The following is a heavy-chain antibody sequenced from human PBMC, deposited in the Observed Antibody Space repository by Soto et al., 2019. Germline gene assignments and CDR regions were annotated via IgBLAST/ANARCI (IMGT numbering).Heavy chain of an antibody. CDR1: GYTFTSYG. CDR2: ISAYNGNT. J-gene: IGHJ4*02. D-gene: IGHD6-19*01. V-gene: IGHV1-18*01. Sequence: QVQLVQSGAEVKKPGASVKVSCKASGYTFTSYGISWVRQAPGQGLEWMGWISAYNGNTYYAQKLQGRVTMTTDTSTSKAYMELRSLRSDDTAVYYCARDIRRASSGWYSFDYWGQGTLVTVSS. CDR3: ARDIRRASSGWYSFDY.